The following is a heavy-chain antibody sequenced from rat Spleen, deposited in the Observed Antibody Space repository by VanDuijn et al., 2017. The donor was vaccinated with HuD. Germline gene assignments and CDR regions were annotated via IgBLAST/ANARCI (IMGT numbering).Heavy chain of an antibody. J-gene: IGHJ2*01. Sequence: QVQLKESGPGLVQPSQTLSLTCTVSGFSLTTYHVSWVRQPPGKGLEWMGVIWTGGRKAYNSLLKTRLGISRDISKSQVFLKMNSLQTEDTATYYCARDAGILRYWGQGVMVTVSS. V-gene: IGHV2-43*01. CDR1: GFSLTTYH. CDR2: IWTGGRK. CDR3: ARDAGILRY. D-gene: IGHD1-6*01.